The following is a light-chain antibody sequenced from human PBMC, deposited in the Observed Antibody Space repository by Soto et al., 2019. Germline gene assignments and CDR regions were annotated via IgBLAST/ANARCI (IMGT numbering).Light chain of an antibody. CDR2: EAS. Sequence: EIVMTQSPATLSVFPVAIPNLSCSSSQSVSSSYLAWYQQKPGQAPRLLIYEASNRATGIPARFSGSGSGTDFTLTINSLEPEDFAVYYCQQRSNWPGITCGQGTRLEIK. V-gene: IGKV3-11*01. CDR1: QSVSSSY. J-gene: IGKJ5*01. CDR3: QQRSNWPGIT.